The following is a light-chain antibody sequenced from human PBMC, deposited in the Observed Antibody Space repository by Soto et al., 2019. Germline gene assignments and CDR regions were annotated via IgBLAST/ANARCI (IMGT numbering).Light chain of an antibody. CDR1: SSDVGGYNY. J-gene: IGLJ3*02. CDR2: EVS. V-gene: IGLV2-8*01. Sequence: QSALTQPPSASGSPGQSVTISCTGTSSDVGGYNYVSWYQHHPGKAPKLMIYEVSKRPSGVPDRFSGSKSGNTASLTVSGLQAEDEADDYCSSYAGSNNLVFGGGTQLTVL. CDR3: SSYAGSNNLV.